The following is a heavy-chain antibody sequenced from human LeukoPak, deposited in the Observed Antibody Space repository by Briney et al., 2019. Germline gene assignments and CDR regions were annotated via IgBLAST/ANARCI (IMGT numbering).Heavy chain of an antibody. V-gene: IGHV4-34*01. D-gene: IGHD2-8*01. J-gene: IGHJ4*02. CDR3: ASLRPYVLMVYATFDY. CDR1: GGSFSDYY. CDR2: INHSGST. Sequence: PSETLSLTCAVYGGSFSDYYWSWIRQPPGKGLEWIGEINHSGSTNYNPSLKSRVTISVDTSKNQFSLKLSSVTAADTAVYYCASLRPYVLMVYATFDYWGQGTLVTVSS.